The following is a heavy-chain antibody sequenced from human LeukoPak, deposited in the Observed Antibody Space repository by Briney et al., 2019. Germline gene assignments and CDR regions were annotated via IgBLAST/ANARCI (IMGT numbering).Heavy chain of an antibody. V-gene: IGHV4-61*01. CDR1: GGSISSGSNC. Sequence: SGTLSLSCTVPGGSISSGSNCGSWIRQPPGKWLEWLVYIYYSGSTNYNPSLKSRVAISVDTSKNQFSLKLSSVTAADTAVYYCARSDDRSWSSRFDYWGQGTLVTVSS. CDR3: ARSDDRSWSSRFDY. D-gene: IGHD6-13*01. CDR2: IYYSGST. J-gene: IGHJ4*02.